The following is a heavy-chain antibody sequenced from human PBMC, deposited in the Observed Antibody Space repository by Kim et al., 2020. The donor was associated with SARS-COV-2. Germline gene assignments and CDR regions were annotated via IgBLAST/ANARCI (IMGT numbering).Heavy chain of an antibody. CDR1: GFTFTSSA. CDR3: AADSYYYDSSSAFDI. CDR2: IVVGSGNT. Sequence: SVKVSCKASGFTFTSSAMQWVRQARGQRLEWIGWIVVGSGNTNYAQKFQERVTITRDMSTSTAYMELSSLRSEDTAVYYCAADSYYYDSSSAFDIWGQGTMVTVSS. V-gene: IGHV1-58*02. J-gene: IGHJ3*02. D-gene: IGHD3-22*01.